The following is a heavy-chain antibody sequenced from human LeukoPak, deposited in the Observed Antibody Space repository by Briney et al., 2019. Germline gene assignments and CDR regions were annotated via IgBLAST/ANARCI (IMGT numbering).Heavy chain of an antibody. CDR3: ARNLYGDYEVFDY. CDR2: IYYSGST. CDR1: GGSISSYY. V-gene: IGHV4-59*01. Sequence: SETLSLTCTVSGGSISSYYWSWIRQPPGKGLEWIGYIYYSGSTNYNPSLKSRVTISVDTSKNQFSLKLSSVTAADTAVYYCARNLYGDYEVFDYWGQGTLVTVSS. D-gene: IGHD4-17*01. J-gene: IGHJ4*02.